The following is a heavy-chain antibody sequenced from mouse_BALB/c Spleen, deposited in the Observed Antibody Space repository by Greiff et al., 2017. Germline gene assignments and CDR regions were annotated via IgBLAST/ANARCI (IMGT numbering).Heavy chain of an antibody. CDR1: GFTFSSYT. V-gene: IGHV5-12-2*01. J-gene: IGHJ1*01. CDR2: ISNGGGST. D-gene: IGHD2-14*01. CDR3: ARHRYYRYDWYFDV. Sequence: EVMLVESGGGLVQPGGSLKLSCAASGFTFSSYTMSWVRQTPEKRLEWVAYISNGGGSTYYPDTVKGRFTISRDNAKNTLYLQMSSLKSEDTAMYYCARHRYYRYDWYFDVWGAGTTVTVSS.